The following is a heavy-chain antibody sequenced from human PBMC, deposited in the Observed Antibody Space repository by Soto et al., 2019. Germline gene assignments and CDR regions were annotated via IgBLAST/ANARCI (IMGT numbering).Heavy chain of an antibody. CDR1: GYTFTSYG. CDR2: ISAYNGNT. J-gene: IGHJ6*02. D-gene: IGHD3-22*01. V-gene: IGHV1-18*01. CDR3: ARDDYYDSSGYYQIHYYYYYYGMDV. Sequence: GAALKVSCKASGYTFTSYGISWVRQAPGQGLEWMGWISAYNGNTNYAQKLQGRVTMTTDTSTSTAYMELRSLRSDDTAVYYCARDDYYDSSGYYQIHYYYYYYGMDVWGQGTTVTVSS.